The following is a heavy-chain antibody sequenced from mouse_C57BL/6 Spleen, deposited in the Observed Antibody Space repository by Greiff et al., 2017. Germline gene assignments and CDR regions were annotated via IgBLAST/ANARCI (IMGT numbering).Heavy chain of an antibody. CDR3: TRWGIYYYGSSSAWFAY. Sequence: VKLMESGAELVRPGASVTLSCKASGYTFTDYEMHWVKQTPVHGLEWIGAIDPETGGTAYNQKFKGKDILTADKSSSTAYMELRSLTSEDSAVYYCTRWGIYYYGSSSAWFAYWGQGTLVTVSA. CDR1: GYTFTDYE. J-gene: IGHJ3*01. V-gene: IGHV1-15*01. D-gene: IGHD1-1*01. CDR2: IDPETGGT.